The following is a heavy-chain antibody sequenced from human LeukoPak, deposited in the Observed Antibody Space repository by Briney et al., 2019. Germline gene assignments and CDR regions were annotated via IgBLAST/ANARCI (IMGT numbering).Heavy chain of an antibody. D-gene: IGHD3-22*01. V-gene: IGHV1-18*01. CDR2: ISAYNGDT. CDR1: GYTFTSYG. J-gene: IGHJ3*02. CDR3: AIQKNYYDSGGILVIVVFDI. Sequence: GASVKVSCKASGYTFTSYGITWVRQAPGQGLEWMGWISAYNGDTNYAQKLQGRVTMTTDTSTSTAYMELRSLRSDDTAVYYCAIQKNYYDSGGILVIVVFDIGGKGKMAPVSS.